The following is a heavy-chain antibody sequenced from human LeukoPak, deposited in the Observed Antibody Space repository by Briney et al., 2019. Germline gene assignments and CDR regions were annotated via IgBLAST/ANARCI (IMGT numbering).Heavy chain of an antibody. CDR3: AKYSEVYYYVDV. Sequence: GGSLRLSCAASGFTFDTYNFNWVRQAPGKGLEWVATIRSYSSYIHYADSVKGRFIISRDDAKKSMYLQMNSLRVEDTAVYFCAKYSEVYYYVDVWGTGTTVTVSS. J-gene: IGHJ6*03. D-gene: IGHD3-9*01. CDR2: IRSYSSYI. V-gene: IGHV3-21*01. CDR1: GFTFDTYN.